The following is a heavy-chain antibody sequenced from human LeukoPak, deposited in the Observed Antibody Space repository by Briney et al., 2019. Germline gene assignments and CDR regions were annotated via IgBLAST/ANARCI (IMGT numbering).Heavy chain of an antibody. CDR2: VYHSGST. Sequence: SETLSLTCTVSGYSISSDYYWGWIRQAPGKGLEWIGSVYHSGSTYYNPSLKSRVTISVDTSKNQFSLKLSSVTAADTAVYYCARQSLGNWNDEYYFDYWGQGTLVTVSS. D-gene: IGHD1-20*01. CDR3: ARQSLGNWNDEYYFDY. J-gene: IGHJ4*02. CDR1: GYSISSDYY. V-gene: IGHV4-38-2*02.